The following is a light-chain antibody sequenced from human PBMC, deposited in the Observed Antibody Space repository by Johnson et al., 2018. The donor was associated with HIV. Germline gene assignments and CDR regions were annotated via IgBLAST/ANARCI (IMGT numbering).Light chain of an antibody. CDR3: RTCDTSLSAFV. J-gene: IGLJ1*01. Sequence: QSVLTQPPSVSAAPGQKVTISCSGSTSNIGNNYVSWYQQLPGTAPKLVMHENNKRPSGIPDRFSGSKSGTSATLGITGLQTGDVADYYCRTCDTSLSAFVFGTVTTVTVL. CDR2: ENN. V-gene: IGLV1-51*02. CDR1: TSNIGNNY.